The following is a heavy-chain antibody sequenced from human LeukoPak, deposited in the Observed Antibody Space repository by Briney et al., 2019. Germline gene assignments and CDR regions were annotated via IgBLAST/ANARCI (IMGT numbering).Heavy chain of an antibody. Sequence: PGGSLRLSCAASGFTFNTYSMNWVRQAPGKGLEWVSSISSSSTYIYYADSVKGRFTISRDNAKSSLYLQMNSLRVEDTAVYYCAREVGGRWQEFGELGYFDHWGQGTLVTVSS. J-gene: IGHJ4*02. CDR2: ISSSSTYI. V-gene: IGHV3-21*01. CDR1: GFTFNTYS. CDR3: AREVGGRWQEFGELGYFDH. D-gene: IGHD5-24*01.